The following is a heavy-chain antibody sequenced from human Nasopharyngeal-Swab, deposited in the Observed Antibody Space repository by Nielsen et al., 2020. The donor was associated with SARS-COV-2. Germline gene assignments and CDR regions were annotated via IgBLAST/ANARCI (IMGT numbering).Heavy chain of an antibody. CDR3: ARDAPPGGSGTSYNAHDAFDI. J-gene: IGHJ3*02. CDR1: GFTVSNNY. V-gene: IGHV3-53*01. Sequence: LSLTCAASGFTVSNNYMSWVRQAPGKGLEWVSVIYSGGSTYYADSVKGRFTISRDNSQNTLYLQMNSLRAEDTAVYYCARDAPPGGSGTSYNAHDAFDIWGQGTMVTVSS. CDR2: IYSGGST. D-gene: IGHD3-10*01.